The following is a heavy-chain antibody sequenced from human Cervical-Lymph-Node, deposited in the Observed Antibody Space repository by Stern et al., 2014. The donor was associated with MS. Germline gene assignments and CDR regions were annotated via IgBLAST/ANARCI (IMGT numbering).Heavy chain of an antibody. V-gene: IGHV3-72*01. J-gene: IGHJ4*02. D-gene: IGHD1-26*01. Sequence: VQLVESGGGLVQPGGSLRLSCAASGFTSSDHYMDWVRQAPGQGLAWVGRSRNKANNYIIEYAASVKGRFTISRDDSKNSLYLQINSLKTEDTAVYYCTSRHSGSSDYWGQGTLVAVSS. CDR2: SRNKANNYII. CDR1: GFTSSDHY. CDR3: TSRHSGSSDY.